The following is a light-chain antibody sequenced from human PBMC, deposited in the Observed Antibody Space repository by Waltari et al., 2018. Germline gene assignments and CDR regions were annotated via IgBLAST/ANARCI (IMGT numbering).Light chain of an antibody. CDR1: SSNIGGNT. J-gene: IGLJ3*02. CDR2: NNK. V-gene: IGLV1-44*01. CDR3: AAWDDSVTAWL. Sequence: QPVLIQPPSASGTLGQRVTISCSGSSSNIGGNTVNCYQQVTGAAPKVFIYNNKRPPSGVHVCLAGFKSVSSASLSISGLQCEDEANYYCAAWDDSVTAWLFGGGAKLTVL.